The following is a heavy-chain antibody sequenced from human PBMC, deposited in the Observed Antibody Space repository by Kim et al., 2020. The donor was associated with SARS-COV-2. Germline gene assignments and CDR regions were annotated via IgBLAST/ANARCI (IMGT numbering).Heavy chain of an antibody. CDR3: AASEDQLLYIYYGMDV. CDR2: IRSKANSYAT. J-gene: IGHJ6*02. V-gene: IGHV3-73*01. D-gene: IGHD2-2*02. Sequence: GGSLRLSCAASGFTFSGSAMHWVRQASGKGLEWVGRIRSKANSYATAYAASVKGRFTISRDDSKNTAYLQMNSLKTEDTAVYYCAASEDQLLYIYYGMDVWGQGTTVTVSS. CDR1: GFTFSGSA.